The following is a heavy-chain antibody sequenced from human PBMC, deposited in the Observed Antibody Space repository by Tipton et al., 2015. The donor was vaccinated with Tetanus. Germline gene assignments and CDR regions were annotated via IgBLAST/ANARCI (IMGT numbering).Heavy chain of an antibody. CDR2: VSFDGRYK. CDR3: ARPTTVTSYYFGLDV. V-gene: IGHV3-30*03. Sequence: SLRLSFAASGFTFSSYAVHRVRQAPGKGPEWVAVVSFDGRYKYYADSVKGRFTISRDNSKNTLTLQMNSLRVEDTAVYYCARPTTVTSYYFGLDVWGQGTTVTVSS. J-gene: IGHJ6*02. D-gene: IGHD4-17*01. CDR1: GFTFSSYA.